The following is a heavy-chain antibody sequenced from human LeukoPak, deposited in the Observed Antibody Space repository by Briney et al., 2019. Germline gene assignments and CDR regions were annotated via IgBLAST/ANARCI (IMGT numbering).Heavy chain of an antibody. V-gene: IGHV1-18*03. CDR2: ISAYKNLT. J-gene: IGHJ5*02. CDR1: GDAFSSYG. CDR3: ARDVTGVARWLDP. Sequence: ASVKVSCKASGDAFSSYGISWLRQAPGQGPEWMGWISAYKNLTNPSQKFHGRVTMTSDTSTTTAYLELKGLTLDDMAVYYCARDVTGVARWLDPWGQGTLVTVSS. D-gene: IGHD5-12*01.